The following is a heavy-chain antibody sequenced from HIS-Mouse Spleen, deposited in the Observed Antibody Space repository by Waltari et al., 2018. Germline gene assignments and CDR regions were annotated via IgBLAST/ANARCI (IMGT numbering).Heavy chain of an antibody. Sequence: QLQLQESGPGLVKPSETLSLTCPVSGGSIRSSSYYLGWIRQPPGNGLEWIGSIYYSGSTYYNPSLKSRVTISVDTSKNQFSLKLSSVTAADTAVYYCARSRTGGWYFDLWGRGTLVTVSS. CDR2: IYYSGST. CDR3: ARSRTGGWYFDL. D-gene: IGHD7-27*01. J-gene: IGHJ2*01. V-gene: IGHV4-39*07. CDR1: GGSIRSSSYY.